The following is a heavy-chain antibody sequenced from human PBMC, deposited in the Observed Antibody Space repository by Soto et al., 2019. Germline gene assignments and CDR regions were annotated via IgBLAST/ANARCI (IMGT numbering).Heavy chain of an antibody. CDR2: ISSNGGST. D-gene: IGHD6-25*01. V-gene: IGHV3-64D*08. CDR1: GFTFSSYA. CDR3: VKEYLGGLFDY. Sequence: GGSLRLSCSASGFTFSSYAMHWVRQAPGKGLEYVSAISSNGGSTYCADSVKGRFTISRDNSKNTLYLQMSSLRAEDTAVYYCVKEYLGGLFDYWGQGTLVTVSS. J-gene: IGHJ4*02.